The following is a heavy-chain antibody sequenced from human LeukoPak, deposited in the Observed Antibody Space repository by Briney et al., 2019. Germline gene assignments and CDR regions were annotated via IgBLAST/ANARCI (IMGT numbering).Heavy chain of an antibody. Sequence: PGGSLRLSCAASGFTFSSYAMSWVRQAPGKGLEWVSAISAGGGSTYYADSVKGRFTISRDNSKNTLYLQMNSLGAEDTAVYYCAKGSILVAGRLYFQHWGQGTLVTVSS. D-gene: IGHD6-13*01. CDR1: GFTFSSYA. V-gene: IGHV3-23*01. CDR2: ISAGGGST. CDR3: AKGSILVAGRLYFQH. J-gene: IGHJ1*01.